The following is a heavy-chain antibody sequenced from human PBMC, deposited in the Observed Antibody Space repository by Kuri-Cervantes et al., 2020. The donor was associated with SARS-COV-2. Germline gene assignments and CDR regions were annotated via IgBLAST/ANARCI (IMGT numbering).Heavy chain of an antibody. Sequence: SETLSLTCTVSGGSISSSRYYWGWIRQPPGKGLEWIGSIYYSGSTYYNPSLKSRVTISVDTSKNQFSLKLSSVTAADTAVYYCARLPSYYYYGMDVWGQGTRSPSP. CDR3: ARLPSYYYYGMDV. J-gene: IGHJ6*02. CDR1: GGSISSSRYY. V-gene: IGHV4-39*01. CDR2: IYYSGST.